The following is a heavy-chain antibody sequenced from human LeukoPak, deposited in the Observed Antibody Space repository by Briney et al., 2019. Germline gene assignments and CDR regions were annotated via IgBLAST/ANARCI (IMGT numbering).Heavy chain of an antibody. Sequence: GGSLRLSCAASGFTFTTYWIHWVRQAPGKGLVWVSVISTDGSDTRYTDSVKGRFTMSRDNAENTVYLQMNSLRVEDTAVYYCATLSQTLPLDYWGQGVQVTVSS. J-gene: IGHJ4*02. CDR1: GFTFTTYW. CDR3: ATLSQTLPLDY. CDR2: ISTDGSDT. V-gene: IGHV3-74*01. D-gene: IGHD3-16*01.